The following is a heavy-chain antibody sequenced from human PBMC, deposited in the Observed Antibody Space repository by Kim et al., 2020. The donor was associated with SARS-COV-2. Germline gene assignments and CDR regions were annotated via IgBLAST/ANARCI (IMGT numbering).Heavy chain of an antibody. CDR1: GYTFTDYH. Sequence: ASVKVSCKASGYTFTDYHMHWVRQAPGQGLEWMGRLSANSGGTHYAQKFQGRVTMTRDTSITTVYLELTRLRFDDTAVYYCARSSLLDFDYWGQGTLVTV. CDR3: ARSSLLDFDY. D-gene: IGHD3-10*01. CDR2: LSANSGGT. V-gene: IGHV1-2*06. J-gene: IGHJ4*02.